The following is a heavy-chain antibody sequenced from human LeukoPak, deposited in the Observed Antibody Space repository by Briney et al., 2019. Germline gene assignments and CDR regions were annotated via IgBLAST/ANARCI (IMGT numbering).Heavy chain of an antibody. Sequence: GASVKVSCKASGGTFSSYAITWVRQAPGQGLEWMGGIIPIFGTANYAQKFQGRVTITADKSTSTAYMELSSLRSEDTAVYYCARVLEGIAAAGTDYYMDVWGKGTTVTVSS. CDR3: ARVLEGIAAAGTDYYMDV. V-gene: IGHV1-69*06. D-gene: IGHD6-13*01. J-gene: IGHJ6*03. CDR1: GGTFSSYA. CDR2: IIPIFGTA.